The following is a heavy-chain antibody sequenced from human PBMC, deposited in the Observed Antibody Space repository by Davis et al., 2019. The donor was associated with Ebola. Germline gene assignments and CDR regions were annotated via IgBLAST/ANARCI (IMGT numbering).Heavy chain of an antibody. V-gene: IGHV3-21*04. J-gene: IGHJ6*02. CDR3: AKRGGEYSYYGMDV. CDR1: GFSFSSCS. CDR2: ISSSSSYI. D-gene: IGHD3-10*01. Sequence: GGSLRLSCAASGFSFSSCSMNWVRQAPGKGLEWVSSISSSSSYIYYADSVKGRFTISRDNAKNSLYLQMNSLRAEDTAVYFCAKRGGEYSYYGMDVWGQGTTVTVSS.